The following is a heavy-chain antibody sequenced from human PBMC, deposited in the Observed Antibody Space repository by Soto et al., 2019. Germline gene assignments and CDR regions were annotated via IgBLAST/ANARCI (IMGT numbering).Heavy chain of an antibody. CDR3: ARDHRGWFDP. V-gene: IGHV1-3*01. J-gene: IGHJ5*02. D-gene: IGHD3-16*01. CDR2: INAYNGNT. Sequence: ASVKVSCKASGYTFTSYAIDWVRQAPGQRLEWMGWINAYNGNTNYAQKLQGRVTITRDTSTSTAYMELRSLRSDDTAVYYCARDHRGWFDPWGQGTLVTVSS. CDR1: GYTFTSYA.